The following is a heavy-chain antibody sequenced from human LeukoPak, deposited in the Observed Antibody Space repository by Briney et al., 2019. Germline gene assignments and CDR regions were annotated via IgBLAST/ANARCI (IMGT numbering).Heavy chain of an antibody. D-gene: IGHD6-19*01. CDR1: GFTFSSYN. CDR2: INWNGGGT. CDR3: ARGLTIVVAGTGDY. J-gene: IGHJ4*02. V-gene: IGHV3-20*01. Sequence: GGSLRLSCAASGFTFSSYNMNWVRQAPGKGLEWVSGINWNGGGTGYADSVKGRFTISRDNAKNSLYLQMNSLSAEDTALYHCARGLTIVVAGTGDYWGQGTLVTVSS.